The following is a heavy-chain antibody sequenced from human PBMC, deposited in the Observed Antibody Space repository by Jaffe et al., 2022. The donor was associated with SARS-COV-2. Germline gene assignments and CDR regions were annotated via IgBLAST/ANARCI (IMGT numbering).Heavy chain of an antibody. CDR3: ARDHDIAVAGRGYFDY. V-gene: IGHV3-30*04. CDR2: VSYDESHK. D-gene: IGHD6-19*01. CDR1: GFTFSNFA. Sequence: QVQLVESGGGVVQPGRSLRLSCAASGFTFSNFAMQWVRQAPGKGLEWVAVVSYDESHKNYADSVKGRFTISRDNSKNTLYLQMNSLRDEDTAVYYCARDHDIAVAGRGYFDYWGQGTLVTVSA. J-gene: IGHJ4*02.